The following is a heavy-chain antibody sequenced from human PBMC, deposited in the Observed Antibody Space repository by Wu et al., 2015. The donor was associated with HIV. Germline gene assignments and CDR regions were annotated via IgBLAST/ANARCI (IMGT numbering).Heavy chain of an antibody. Sequence: QDQVVQSGAEVKKPGSSVKVSCKASGGTFTKYAISWVRQAPGQGLEWVGRIIPVLRTTDYAQKFQGRVTMTRDTSTSTVYMELSSLRSEDTAVYYCARAYNWNQRFDYWGQGTLVTVSS. CDR2: IIPVLRTT. D-gene: IGHD1-20*01. J-gene: IGHJ4*02. CDR3: ARAYNWNQRFDY. V-gene: IGHV1-69*04. CDR1: GGTFTKYA.